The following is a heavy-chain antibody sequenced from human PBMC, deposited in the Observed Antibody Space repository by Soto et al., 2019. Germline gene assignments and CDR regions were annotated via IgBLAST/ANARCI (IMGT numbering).Heavy chain of an antibody. D-gene: IGHD7-27*01. Sequence: QVQLVESGGGVVQPGRSLRLSCAASGFSFSISPMHWVRQAPGKGPEWVALISYDGTNKFYADSVKGRFTISRDNSKSTFYWQGDSLRPEDGAVYYCARDPKTPGGQHWALNYFDSWGQGPLVTVSS. CDR2: ISYDGTNK. CDR1: GFSFSISP. V-gene: IGHV3-30-3*01. J-gene: IGHJ4*02. CDR3: ARDPKTPGGQHWALNYFDS.